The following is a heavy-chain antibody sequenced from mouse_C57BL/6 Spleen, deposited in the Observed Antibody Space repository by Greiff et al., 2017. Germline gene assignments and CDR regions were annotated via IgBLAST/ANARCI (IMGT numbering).Heavy chain of an antibody. CDR1: GYTFTSYW. V-gene: IGHV1-52*01. CDR2: LDPSDIES. Sequence: QVQLQQPGAELVRPGSSVKLSCKASGYTFTSYWMHWVKQRPIQGLEWTGNLDPSDIESHYNQKFKDKATLTVDKSSSTAYMQLSSLTSEDSAVYYGARGDYGSTYYFDYWGQGTTLTVSS. D-gene: IGHD1-1*01. CDR3: ARGDYGSTYYFDY. J-gene: IGHJ2*01.